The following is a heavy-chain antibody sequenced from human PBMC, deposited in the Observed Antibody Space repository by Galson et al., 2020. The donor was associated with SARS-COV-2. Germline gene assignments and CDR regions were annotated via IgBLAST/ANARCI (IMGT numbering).Heavy chain of an antibody. V-gene: IGHV4-34*01. D-gene: IGHD3-10*01. CDR1: GGSLSGYY. CDR3: VRGQIGAFDI. CDR2: INHRATT. Sequence: SETLSLTCAVYGGSLSGYYWSWIRQPPGQGLEWIGEINHRATTNYNPSLKSRVSISVDTSKIHFSLRLDSVTAAETAIFYCVRGQIGAFDIWGQGTMVIVSS. J-gene: IGHJ3*02.